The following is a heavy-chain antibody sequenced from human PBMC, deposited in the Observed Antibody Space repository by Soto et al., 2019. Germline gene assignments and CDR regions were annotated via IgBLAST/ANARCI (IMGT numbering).Heavy chain of an antibody. J-gene: IGHJ5*02. CDR1: GFTFSNAW. Sequence: GGSLRLSCAASGFTFSNAWMSWVRQAPGKGLEWVGRIKSKTDGGTTDYAAPVKGRFTISRDDSKNTLYLQMNSLKTEDTAVYYCTTDLLVLRYFHWLDHWGQGTLVTVSS. CDR2: IKSKTDGGTT. V-gene: IGHV3-15*01. D-gene: IGHD3-9*01. CDR3: TTDLLVLRYFHWLDH.